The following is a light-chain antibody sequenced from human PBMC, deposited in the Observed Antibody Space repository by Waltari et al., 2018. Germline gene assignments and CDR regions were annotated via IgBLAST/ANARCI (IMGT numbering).Light chain of an antibody. J-gene: IGLJ2*01. Sequence: QSLLAQPPSVSGTPGQRVIISCSGSSANIAGNTVDWYQQVPGAAPRLLIFKNTQRQSGVPDRFFASKSGTSASRSISGLQAEDEADYYCGTWDDGVHTRLFGGGTRLTVL. V-gene: IGLV1-44*01. CDR1: SANIAGNT. CDR2: KNT. CDR3: GTWDDGVHTRL.